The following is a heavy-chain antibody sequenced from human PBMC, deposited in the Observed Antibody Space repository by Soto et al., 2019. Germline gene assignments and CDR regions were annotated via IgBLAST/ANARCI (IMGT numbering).Heavy chain of an antibody. CDR1: GDSITSGDYY. D-gene: IGHD2-8*01. CDR3: ASFVGLLWGGVSPAESWGSYYFDN. Sequence: VQLQESGPGLVKPSQTLSLTCTVSGDSITSGDYYWSWIRQPPGKGLEWIGYIYYSGNTNYNPSLKGRVIMSVDTSKNQFSLKLTSVTAADTAVYYCASFVGLLWGGVSPAESWGSYYFDNWGQGTLVTVSS. V-gene: IGHV4-30-4*01. J-gene: IGHJ4*02. CDR2: IYYSGNT.